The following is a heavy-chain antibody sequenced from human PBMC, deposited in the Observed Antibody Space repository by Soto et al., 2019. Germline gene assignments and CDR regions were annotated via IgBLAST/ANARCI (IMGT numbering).Heavy chain of an antibody. CDR1: GGSFSGYY. J-gene: IGHJ4*02. V-gene: IGHV4-34*01. D-gene: IGHD4-17*01. CDR2: INHSGST. Sequence: SLTCAVYGGSFSGYYWSWIRQPPGKGLEWIGEINHSGSTNYNPSLKSRVTISVDTSKNQFSLKLSSVTAADTAVYYCARAMTTVTFYYFDYWGQGNLVTVS. CDR3: ARAMTTVTFYYFDY.